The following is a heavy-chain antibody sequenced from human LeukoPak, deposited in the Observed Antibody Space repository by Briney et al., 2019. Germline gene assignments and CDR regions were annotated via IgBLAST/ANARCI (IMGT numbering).Heavy chain of an antibody. J-gene: IGHJ4*02. Sequence: GASVKVSCKASGHTFTGYYMHWVRQAPGQGLEWMGWINPNSGGTNYAQKFQGRVTMTRDTSISTAYMELSRLRSDDTAVYYCATHFSGYDYALDYWGQGTLVTVSS. CDR3: ATHFSGYDYALDY. CDR1: GHTFTGYY. CDR2: INPNSGGT. V-gene: IGHV1-2*02. D-gene: IGHD6-25*01.